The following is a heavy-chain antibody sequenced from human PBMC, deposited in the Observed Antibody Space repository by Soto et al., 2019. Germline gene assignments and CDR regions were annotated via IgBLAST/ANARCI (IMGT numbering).Heavy chain of an antibody. V-gene: IGHV4-30-4*01. J-gene: IGHJ6*02. D-gene: IGHD6-13*01. CDR2: IYYSGST. Sequence: NPSETLSLTCTVSGGSISSGDYYWSWIRQPPGKGLEWIGYIYYSGSTYYNPSLKSRVTISVDTSKNQFSLKLSSVTAADTAVYYCASSWYVRVYGMDVWGQGTTVTVSS. CDR3: ASSWYVRVYGMDV. CDR1: GGSISSGDYY.